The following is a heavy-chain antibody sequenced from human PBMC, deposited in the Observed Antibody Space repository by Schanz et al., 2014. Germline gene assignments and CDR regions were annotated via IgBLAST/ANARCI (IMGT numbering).Heavy chain of an antibody. CDR1: RLTFANED. J-gene: IGHJ4*02. V-gene: IGHV3-21*01. CDR3: SRGIVGGLDC. CDR2: INSRNEV. Sequence: EEQMVESGGCLVKPGGSLILSCAASRLTFANEDIHWVRQAPGKGLEWVSVINSRNEVFSIGSVKGRSTIFRDNPKTSSYLQMNGLRADDTAVYYCSRGIVGGLDCWGQGTLVTVSS. D-gene: IGHD3-16*01.